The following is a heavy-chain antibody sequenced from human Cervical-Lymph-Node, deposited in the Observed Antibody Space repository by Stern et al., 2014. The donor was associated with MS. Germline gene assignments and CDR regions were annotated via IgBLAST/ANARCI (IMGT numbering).Heavy chain of an antibody. D-gene: IGHD6-19*01. J-gene: IGHJ4*02. CDR1: GFSLSTTTMC. CDR3: ARSITVSGPYDS. V-gene: IGHV2-70*04. Sequence: QVTLQESGPALVKPTQTLTLTCTFSGFSLSTTTMCVSWIRQPPGKALEWLARIDWDDDTSYSTSLRTRLAISKDTSKSQVVLTMGNMDPVDTATYYCARSITVSGPYDSWGQGTLVTVSS. CDR2: IDWDDDT.